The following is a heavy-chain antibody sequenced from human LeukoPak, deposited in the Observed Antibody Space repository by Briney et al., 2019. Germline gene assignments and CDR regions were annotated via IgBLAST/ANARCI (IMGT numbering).Heavy chain of an antibody. V-gene: IGHV3-48*03. CDR3: SRINY. J-gene: IGHJ4*02. Sequence: GGSLRLSCVASGFTFRTYEMNWVRQAPGKGLEWVSYISGSGDTIYYADSVKGRFTISRDNAKNSLFLQMNSLRAEDTAVYYCSRINYWGQGTLVAVSS. CDR1: GFTFRTYE. CDR2: ISGSGDTI.